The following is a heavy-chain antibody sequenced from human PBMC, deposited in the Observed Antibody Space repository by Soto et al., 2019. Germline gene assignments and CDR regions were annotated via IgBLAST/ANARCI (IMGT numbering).Heavy chain of an antibody. J-gene: IGHJ4*02. D-gene: IGHD3-10*01. Sequence: EVQLLESAGGLEQPGGSLRLACAASGFTFSNYAMSWVRQPPGKGLEWVSTFTRNGNTYYADSVKGRFTISRDNSKNTLSLQMDSLRAEDTAVYYCAREFAPGSPNYDCWGLGTLVTVSS. CDR1: GFTFSNYA. CDR3: AREFAPGSPNYDC. V-gene: IGHV3-23*01. CDR2: FTRNGNT.